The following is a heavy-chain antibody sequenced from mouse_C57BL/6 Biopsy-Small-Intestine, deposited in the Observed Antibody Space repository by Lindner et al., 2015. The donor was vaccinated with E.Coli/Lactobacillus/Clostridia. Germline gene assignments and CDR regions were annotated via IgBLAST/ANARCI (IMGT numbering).Heavy chain of an antibody. J-gene: IGHJ2*02. CDR2: INPGSGGT. Sequence: VQLQESGAELVRPGTSVKVSCKASGYAFTDYLIEWVKQRPGQGLEWIGLINPGSGGTNYNENFKGKATLTADKSSSTAYMQLSSLTSEDSAVYFCARGAGSFDFWGQGTSLTVSS. CDR3: ARGAGSFDF. CDR1: GYAFTDYL. D-gene: IGHD3-3*01. V-gene: IGHV1-54*01.